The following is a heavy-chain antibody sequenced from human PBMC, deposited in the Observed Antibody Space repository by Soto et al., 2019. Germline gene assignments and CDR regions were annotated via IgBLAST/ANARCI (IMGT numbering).Heavy chain of an antibody. D-gene: IGHD3-9*01. CDR2: ISSSSSYT. CDR1: GFTFSDYY. Sequence: PWGSLRLSCAASGFTFSDYYMSWIRQAPGKGLEWVSYISSSSSYTNYADSVKGRFTISRDNAKNSLYLQMNSLRAEDTAVYYCAAVRYFDWLLPHWGQGTLVTVSS. CDR3: AAVRYFDWLLPH. V-gene: IGHV3-11*06. J-gene: IGHJ4*02.